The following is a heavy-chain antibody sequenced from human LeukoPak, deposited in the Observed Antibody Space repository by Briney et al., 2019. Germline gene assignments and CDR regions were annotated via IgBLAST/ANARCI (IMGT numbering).Heavy chain of an antibody. CDR2: IIPIFGTA. CDR1: GGTFSSYA. CDR3: ARGLVVVVPAAMGWFDP. V-gene: IGHV1-69*05. J-gene: IGHJ5*02. Sequence: SVKVSCKASGGTFSSYAISWVRQAPGQGLEWMGGIIPIFGTANYAQKFQGRVTITTDESTSTAYMELSSLRSEDTAVYYCARGLVVVVPAAMGWFDPWGQGTLVTVSS. D-gene: IGHD2-2*01.